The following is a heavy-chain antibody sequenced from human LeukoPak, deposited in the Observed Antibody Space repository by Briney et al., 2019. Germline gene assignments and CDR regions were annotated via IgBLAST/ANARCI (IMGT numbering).Heavy chain of an antibody. CDR2: INPSGGSA. V-gene: IGHV1-46*02. J-gene: IGHJ4*01. D-gene: IGHD3-10*01. Sequence: ASVKVSCKASGYSFNSYYIHWVRQAPGQGLEWMGVINPSGGSASYAQKYQGRVTVTRETSTSTVYMEVSSLRSDDTAVYYRARFDSEYGAGSYFDNWGQGTLVTVSS. CDR1: GYSFNSYY. CDR3: ARFDSEYGAGSYFDN.